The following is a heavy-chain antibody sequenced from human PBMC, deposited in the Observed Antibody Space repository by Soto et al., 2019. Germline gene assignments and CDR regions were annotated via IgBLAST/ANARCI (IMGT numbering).Heavy chain of an antibody. Sequence: XSVKVSCKASVYTFTSYAMHWVRQAPGQSLEWMGWINAGNGNTKYSQKFRGRVTITRDTSASTAYMELSSLRSEDTAVYYCARGTMVRGVMHYYYGMDVWGQGTTVTVSS. CDR3: ARGTMVRGVMHYYYGMDV. D-gene: IGHD3-10*01. J-gene: IGHJ6*02. V-gene: IGHV1-3*01. CDR2: INAGNGNT. CDR1: VYTFTSYA.